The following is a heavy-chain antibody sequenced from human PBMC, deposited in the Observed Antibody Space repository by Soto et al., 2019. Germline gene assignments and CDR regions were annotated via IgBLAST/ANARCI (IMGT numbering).Heavy chain of an antibody. Sequence: EVQLVESGGGLVQPGRSLRLSCAASGFTFDDYAMHWVRQAPGKGLEWVSGSSWNSGSIGYADSVKGRFTISRDNAKNSLYLQMNRLRAEDTDLYYCSKDRGLVLSFYFDYWGQGTRVTVSS. D-gene: IGHD2-8*01. J-gene: IGHJ4*02. CDR3: SKDRGLVLSFYFDY. V-gene: IGHV3-9*01. CDR2: SSWNSGSI. CDR1: GFTFDDYA.